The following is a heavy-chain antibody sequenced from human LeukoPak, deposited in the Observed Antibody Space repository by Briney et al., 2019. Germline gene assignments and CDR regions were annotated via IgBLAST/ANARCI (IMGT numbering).Heavy chain of an antibody. CDR2: ISGSAGST. CDR1: GFTFSNYA. CDR3: AKDHDILTGPTPFDY. J-gene: IGHJ4*02. D-gene: IGHD3-9*01. V-gene: IGHV3-23*01. Sequence: PGASLRLSCAASGFTFSNYAMTWVRQAPGKGLEWVSAISGSAGSTYYADSVKGRFTISRDNSKNTLYLQMNSLRAEDTAVYYCAKDHDILTGPTPFDYWGQGTLVTVSS.